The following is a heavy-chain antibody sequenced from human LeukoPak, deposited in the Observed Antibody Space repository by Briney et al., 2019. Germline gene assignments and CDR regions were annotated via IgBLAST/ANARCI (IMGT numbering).Heavy chain of an antibody. Sequence: ASVKVSCKASGYTFTSYGISWVRQAPGQGLEWMGGIIPIFGTANYAQKFQGRVTITADESTSTAYMELSSLRSEDTAVYYCASLGYSYAWGQGTLVTVSS. D-gene: IGHD5-18*01. CDR1: GYTFTSYG. J-gene: IGHJ5*02. V-gene: IGHV1-69*13. CDR3: ASLGYSYA. CDR2: IIPIFGTA.